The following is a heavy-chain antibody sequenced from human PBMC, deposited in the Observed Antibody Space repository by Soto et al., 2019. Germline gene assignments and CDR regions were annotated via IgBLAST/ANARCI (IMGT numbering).Heavy chain of an antibody. Sequence: EVQLVESGGGLVKPGGSLRLSCAASGFTFSNAWMNWVRQAPGKGLEWVGHIKSKSDVGTADYAAPVKGRFTISRDHSKNTLYLQMNSLKTDDTAVYYCTTVTYDFWSGYYNFDYWVQGTLVTVSS. D-gene: IGHD3-3*01. CDR2: IKSKSDVGTA. CDR3: TTVTYDFWSGYYNFDY. CDR1: GFTFSNAW. J-gene: IGHJ4*02. V-gene: IGHV3-15*07.